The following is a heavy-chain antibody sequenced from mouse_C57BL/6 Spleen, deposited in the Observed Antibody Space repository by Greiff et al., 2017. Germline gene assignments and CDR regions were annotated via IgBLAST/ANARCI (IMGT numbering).Heavy chain of an antibody. CDR1: GYTFTSYW. V-gene: IGHV1-50*01. CDR2: IDPSDSYT. Sequence: VQLQQPGAELVKPGASVKLSCKASGYTFTSYWMQWVKQRPGQGLEWIGEIDPSDSYTNYNQKFKGKATLTVDTSSSTAYMQLSSLTSEDSAVYYCATCKRGRQDSYAMGFWGKGTSVTVCS. D-gene: IGHD6-1*01. CDR3: ATCKRGRQDSYAMGF. J-gene: IGHJ4*01.